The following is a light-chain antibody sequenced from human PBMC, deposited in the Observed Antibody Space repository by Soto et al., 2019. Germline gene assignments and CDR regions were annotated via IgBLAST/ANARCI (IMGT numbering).Light chain of an antibody. CDR1: QSISSY. V-gene: IGKV1-39*01. CDR2: AAS. J-gene: IGKJ1*01. CDR3: QQSYSRT. Sequence: DIQMNQSPSSLSASVGDRVTITCRASQSISSYLNWYQQKPGKAPKLLIYAASSLQSGVQARFSGSGSGTDSPLTISSLQPEDFATYYCQQSYSRTFGQGTKVEIK.